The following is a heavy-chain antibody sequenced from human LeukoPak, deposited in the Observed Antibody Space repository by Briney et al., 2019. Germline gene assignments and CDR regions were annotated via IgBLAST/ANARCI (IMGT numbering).Heavy chain of an antibody. CDR3: ATTRTSGGWSGGWFDP. CDR1: GYTLTELS. CDR2: FDPEDGET. J-gene: IGHJ5*02. D-gene: IGHD6-19*01. Sequence: ASVKVSCKVSGYTLTELSMHWVRQAPGKGLEWMGGFDPEDGETIYAQKFQGRVTMTEDTSTDTAYMELSSLRSEDTAVYYCATTRTSGGWSGGWFDPWGQGTPVTVSS. V-gene: IGHV1-24*01.